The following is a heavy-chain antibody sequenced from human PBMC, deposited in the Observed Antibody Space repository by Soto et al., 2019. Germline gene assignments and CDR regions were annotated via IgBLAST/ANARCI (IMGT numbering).Heavy chain of an antibody. CDR3: ARDSYDILTGYGYYYYGMDV. J-gene: IGHJ6*02. D-gene: IGHD3-9*01. CDR2: ISAYNGNT. Sequence: ASVKVSCKASGYTFTSYGISWVRQAPGQGLEWMGWISAYNGNTNYAQKLQGRVTMTTDTSTSTAYMELRSLRSDDTAVYYCARDSYDILTGYGYYYYGMDVWGQGTTVTVSS. CDR1: GYTFTSYG. V-gene: IGHV1-18*01.